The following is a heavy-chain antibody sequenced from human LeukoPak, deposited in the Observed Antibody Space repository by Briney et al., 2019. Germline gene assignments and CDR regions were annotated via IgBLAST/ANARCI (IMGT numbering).Heavy chain of an antibody. CDR1: GYTFTGYY. CDR2: IIPILGIA. D-gene: IGHD3-10*01. V-gene: IGHV1-69*04. J-gene: IGHJ4*02. CDR3: ARDRYGSGSYYNVNADY. Sequence: ASVKVSCKASGYTFTGYYIHWVRQAPGQGLEWMGRIIPILGIANYAQKFQGRVTITADKSTSTAYMELSSLRSEDTAVYYCARDRYGSGSYYNVNADYWGQGTLVTVSS.